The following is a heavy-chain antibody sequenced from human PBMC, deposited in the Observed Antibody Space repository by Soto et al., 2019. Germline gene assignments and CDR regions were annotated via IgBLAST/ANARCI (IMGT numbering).Heavy chain of an antibody. V-gene: IGHV3-30*18. CDR1: GFTFSDFG. D-gene: IGHD3-10*01. CDR3: AKDFKVSGGHYGSLNYYYGMDV. J-gene: IGHJ6*02. Sequence: GGSLRLSCSASGFTFSDFGMHWVRQAPGKGLEWVAIISYDGILKYYADSVKGRFTISRDTSKGAVYLQMNSLPPEDTAVYYCAKDFKVSGGHYGSLNYYYGMDVWGQGTTVTVSS. CDR2: ISYDGILK.